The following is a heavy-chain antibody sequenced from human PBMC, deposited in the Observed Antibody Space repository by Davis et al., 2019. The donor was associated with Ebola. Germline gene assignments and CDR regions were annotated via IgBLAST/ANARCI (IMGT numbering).Heavy chain of an antibody. D-gene: IGHD2-2*01. CDR3: ARGYCSSTSCHPKYNWFDP. V-gene: IGHV4-34*01. CDR2: INHSGST. Sequence: GSLRLSCAVYGGSFSGYYWSWIRQPPEKGLEWIGEINHSGSTNYNPSLKSRVTISVDTSKNQFSLKLSSVTAADTAVYYCARGYCSSTSCHPKYNWFDPWGQGTLVTVSS. CDR1: GGSFSGYY. J-gene: IGHJ5*02.